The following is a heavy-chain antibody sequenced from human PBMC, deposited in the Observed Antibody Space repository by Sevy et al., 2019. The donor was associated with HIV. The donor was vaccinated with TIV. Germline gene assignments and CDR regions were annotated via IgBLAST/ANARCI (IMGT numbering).Heavy chain of an antibody. CDR2: TRNKADGYTT. V-gene: IGHV3-72*01. J-gene: IGHJ4*02. CDR1: GFTFSDHY. CDR3: ATHAGIAAAGRVFDY. D-gene: IGHD6-13*01. Sequence: GGSLRLSCVASGFTFSDHYMEWVRQAPGKGLEWVGRTRNKADGYTTEYAGPVKGRFTISRDDSKNSLYVQMNSLKTEDTAVYYCATHAGIAAAGRVFDYWGQGTLVTVSS.